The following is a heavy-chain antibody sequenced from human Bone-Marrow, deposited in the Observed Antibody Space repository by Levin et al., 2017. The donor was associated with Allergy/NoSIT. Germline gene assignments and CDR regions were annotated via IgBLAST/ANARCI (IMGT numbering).Heavy chain of an antibody. J-gene: IGHJ6*03. CDR3: ARLTGDCSGGACLSRYFYYYMDV. Sequence: ASVKVSCKASGGTFSSHGIAWVRQAPGQGLEWMGGIIPIFGPPNYAKKFQGRVTISADESTNTAYMELSSLRSDDTAVFYCARLTGDCSGGACLSRYFYYYMDVWGKGTTVTVSS. CDR1: GGTFSSHG. CDR2: IIPIFGPP. D-gene: IGHD2-15*01. V-gene: IGHV1-69*13.